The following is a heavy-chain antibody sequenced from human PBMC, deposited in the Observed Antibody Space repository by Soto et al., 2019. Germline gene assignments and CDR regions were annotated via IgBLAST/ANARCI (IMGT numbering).Heavy chain of an antibody. CDR1: GFIFGTYA. J-gene: IGHJ6*02. V-gene: IGHV3-23*01. CDR2: LTDNGDTT. Sequence: QLLESGGALVQPGGSLRISCAASGFIFGTYAMSWVRQAPGNGLQWVSTLTDNGDTTYYADSVKGRFSISRDNSKNTLYLQVNSLRAEDTAVYYCAREMHNGAKYYYYAMDVWGRGTAVTVSS. D-gene: IGHD4-17*01. CDR3: AREMHNGAKYYYYAMDV.